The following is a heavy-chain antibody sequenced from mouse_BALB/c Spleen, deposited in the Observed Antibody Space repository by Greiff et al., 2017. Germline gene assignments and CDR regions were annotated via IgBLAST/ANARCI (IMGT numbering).Heavy chain of an antibody. CDR3: AREHSSGHYYAMDY. Sequence: VQLKESGPELVKPGASVKMSCKASGYTFTSYVMHWVKQKPGQGLEWIGYINPYNDGTKYNEKFKGKATLTSDKSSSTAYMELSSLTSEDSAVYYCAREHSSGHYYAMDYWGQGTSVTVSS. V-gene: IGHV1-14*01. D-gene: IGHD3-1*01. J-gene: IGHJ4*01. CDR2: INPYNDGT. CDR1: GYTFTSYV.